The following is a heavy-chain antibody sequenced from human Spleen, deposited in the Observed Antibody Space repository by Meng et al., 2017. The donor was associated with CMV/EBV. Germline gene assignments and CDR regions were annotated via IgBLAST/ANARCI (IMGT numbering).Heavy chain of an antibody. CDR1: GYTFTSYG. CDR2: ISAYNGNT. CDR3: ARGSIAARPLWWFDP. V-gene: IGHV1-18*01. Sequence: ASVKVSCKASGYTFTSYGISWVQQAPGQGLEWMGWISAYNGNTNYAQKLQGRVTMTTDTSTSTAYMELRSLRSDDTAVYYCARGSIAARPLWWFDPWGQGTLVTVSS. J-gene: IGHJ5*02. D-gene: IGHD6-6*01.